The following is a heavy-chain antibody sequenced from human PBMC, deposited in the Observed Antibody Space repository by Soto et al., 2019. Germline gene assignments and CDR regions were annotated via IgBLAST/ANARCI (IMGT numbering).Heavy chain of an antibody. CDR2: ISYDGSNK. CDR1: GFTFSSYA. CDR3: ARGPSTLTRFDY. V-gene: IGHV3-30-3*01. D-gene: IGHD2-15*01. Sequence: GGSLRLSCAASGFTFSSYAMHWVRQAPGKGLDWVAVISYDGSNKYYADSVKGRFTISRDNSKNTLYLQMNSLRAEDTAVYYCARGPSTLTRFDYWGQGTLVTVSS. J-gene: IGHJ4*02.